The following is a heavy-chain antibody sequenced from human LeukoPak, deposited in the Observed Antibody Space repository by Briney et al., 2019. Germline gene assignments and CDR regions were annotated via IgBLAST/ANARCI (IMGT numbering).Heavy chain of an antibody. CDR2: ISAYNGNT. Sequence: GASVKVSCKASDYTFTSYGISWERQAPGQGLEWMGWISAYNGNTSYAQNLQGRVTMTTDTSTSTAYMELRSLRSDDTAVYYCARDRAAAGTVSIVAYWGQGTLVTVSS. CDR3: ARDRAAAGTVSIVAY. D-gene: IGHD6-13*01. CDR1: DYTFTSYG. V-gene: IGHV1-18*04. J-gene: IGHJ4*02.